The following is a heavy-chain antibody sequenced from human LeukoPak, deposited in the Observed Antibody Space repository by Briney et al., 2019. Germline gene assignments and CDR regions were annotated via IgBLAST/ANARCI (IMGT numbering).Heavy chain of an antibody. CDR2: INDDGSDT. CDR1: GFTFKLYW. D-gene: IGHD2-15*01. J-gene: IGHJ5*02. Sequence: GSLRLPCAASGFTFKLYWMHWVRPVPGKRPVWVSRINDDGSDTIYADSVRGRFTISRDDAKNTVYLQMNNLRAEDTAVYYCVRGGPSTWSWGQGTLVTVSS. CDR3: VRGGPSTWS. V-gene: IGHV3-74*01.